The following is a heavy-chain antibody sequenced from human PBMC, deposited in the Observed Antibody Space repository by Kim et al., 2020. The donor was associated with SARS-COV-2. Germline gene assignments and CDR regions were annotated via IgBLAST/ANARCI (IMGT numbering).Heavy chain of an antibody. CDR2: ISYSGST. Sequence: SETLSLTCTVSGGSISSDYWSWIRQPPGKGLEWIGYISYSGSTNYNPSLKSRVTISVDTSKNQFSLKLSSVTAADTAVYYCARQGGRYSSLGFWGQGTLV. CDR3: ARQGGRYSSLGF. J-gene: IGHJ4*02. D-gene: IGHD2-15*01. V-gene: IGHV4-59*08. CDR1: GGSISSDY.